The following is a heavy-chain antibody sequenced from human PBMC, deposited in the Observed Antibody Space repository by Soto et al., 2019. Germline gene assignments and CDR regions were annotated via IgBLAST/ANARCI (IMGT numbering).Heavy chain of an antibody. Sequence: GGSLRLSCAASGFTFSSYAMSWVRQAPGKELEWVSAISGSGGSTYYADSVKGRFTISRDNSKNTLCLQMNSLRAEDTAVYYCAKRCAYCGGDWRDYYYGMDVWGQGTTVTVSS. J-gene: IGHJ6*02. CDR2: ISGSGGST. V-gene: IGHV3-23*01. CDR3: AKRCAYCGGDWRDYYYGMDV. CDR1: GFTFSSYA. D-gene: IGHD2-21*02.